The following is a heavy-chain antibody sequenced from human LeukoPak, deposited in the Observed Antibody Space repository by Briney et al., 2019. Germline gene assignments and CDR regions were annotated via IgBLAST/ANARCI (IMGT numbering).Heavy chain of an antibody. CDR1: GFTFSSYG. CDR2: INHSGST. D-gene: IGHD3-22*01. J-gene: IGHJ4*02. CDR3: ARGDYYDSSGYYYVYDY. V-gene: IGHV4-34*01. Sequence: PGGSLRLSCAASGFTFSSYGMHWVRQPPGKGLEWIGAINHSGSTNYNPSLKSRVTISVDTSKNQFSLKLSSVTAADTAVYYCARGDYYDSSGYYYVYDYWGQGTLVTVSS.